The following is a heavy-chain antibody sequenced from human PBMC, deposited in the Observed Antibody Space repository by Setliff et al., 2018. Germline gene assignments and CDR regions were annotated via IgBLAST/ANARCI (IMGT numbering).Heavy chain of an antibody. CDR2: IYHDGNT. J-gene: IGHJ6*03. D-gene: IGHD1-1*01. CDR1: GASINSLSW. CDR3: ARVVPTARRGRLYYYYMDV. Sequence: LSLTCTVSGASINSLSWWSWVRQPPGKGLEWIGEIYHDGNTYYNPSLKSRVTISVDTSKKQFSLMMNSVTAADTGVYFCARVVPTARRGRLYYYYMDVWDKGATVTVSS. V-gene: IGHV4-4*01.